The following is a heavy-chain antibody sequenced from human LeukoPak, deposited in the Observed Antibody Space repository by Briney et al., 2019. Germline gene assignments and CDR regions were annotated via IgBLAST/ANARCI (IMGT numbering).Heavy chain of an antibody. CDR3: AWKSSYSSGWD. D-gene: IGHD6-19*01. CDR1: GFSLSTSGMR. V-gene: IGHV2-70*04. J-gene: IGHJ4*02. CDR2: IDWDDDK. Sequence: ESGPALVKPTQTLTLTCTFSGFSLSTSGMRVSWIRQPPGKALEWLARIDWDDDKFYSTSLKTRLTISKDTSKNQVVLIMTNMDPVDTATYYCAWKSSYSSGWDWGQGTLVTVSS.